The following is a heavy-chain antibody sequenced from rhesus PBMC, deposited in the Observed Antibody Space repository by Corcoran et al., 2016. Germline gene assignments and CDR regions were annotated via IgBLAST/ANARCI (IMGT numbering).Heavy chain of an antibody. CDR1: GSSIRSGYD. CDR2: IYGSSGST. CDR3: ARNTNIFDY. D-gene: IGHD2-15*01. J-gene: IGHJ4*01. Sequence: QVQLQESGPGVVKPSESLSVTCAVPGSSIRSGYDWSWIRTPPGKGLEWIGYIYGSSGSTNYNPSLKNRVTISNDTSKNQFSLKLSSVTAADTAVYYCARNTNIFDYWGQGVLVTVSS. V-gene: IGHV4-76*01.